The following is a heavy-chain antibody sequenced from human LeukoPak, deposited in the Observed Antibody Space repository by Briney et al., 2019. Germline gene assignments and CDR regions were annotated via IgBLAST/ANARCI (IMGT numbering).Heavy chain of an antibody. CDR1: GFTFSSYA. D-gene: IGHD2-2*01. CDR2: IPYDGSNR. CDR3: ARGFCSSTSCYAGRAAAFDP. Sequence: GGSLRLSCAASGFTFSSYAMHWVRQAPGKGLEWVAVIPYDGSNRYYADSVKGRFTISRDNSKNTLYLQMNSLRAEDTAVYYCARGFCSSTSCYAGRAAAFDPWGQGTLVTVSS. V-gene: IGHV3-30*04. J-gene: IGHJ5*02.